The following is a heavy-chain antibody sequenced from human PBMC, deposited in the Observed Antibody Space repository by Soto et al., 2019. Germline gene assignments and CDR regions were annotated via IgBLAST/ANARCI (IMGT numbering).Heavy chain of an antibody. CDR2: INPNSGGT. V-gene: IGHV1-2*04. Sequence: QEQLVQSGAEVKKPGASVKVSCKATGYTFTGYYMHWVRQAPGQGLEWMGWINPNSGGTKYAQKFQGWVTMTRDTSISTAYMELSRLRSDDTAVYYCARANRILTAGDFDYWGQGTLVTVSS. CDR1: GYTFTGYY. J-gene: IGHJ4*02. D-gene: IGHD2-15*01. CDR3: ARANRILTAGDFDY.